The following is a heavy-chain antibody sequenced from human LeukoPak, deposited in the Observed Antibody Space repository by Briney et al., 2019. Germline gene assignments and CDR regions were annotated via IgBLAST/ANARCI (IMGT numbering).Heavy chain of an antibody. CDR3: ARTKLGFCSGGSCYRYFDN. Sequence: SRTLSLTCTVSGGSISSGDYYWSWIRQPPGKGLEWIGYINYSGRTYYNPSLKSRVTISVDTSKNQFSLNLSSVTAADTAVYFCARTKLGFCSGGSCYRYFDNWGQGTLVTVSS. V-gene: IGHV4-30-4*01. D-gene: IGHD2-15*01. CDR2: INYSGRT. J-gene: IGHJ4*02. CDR1: GGSISSGDYY.